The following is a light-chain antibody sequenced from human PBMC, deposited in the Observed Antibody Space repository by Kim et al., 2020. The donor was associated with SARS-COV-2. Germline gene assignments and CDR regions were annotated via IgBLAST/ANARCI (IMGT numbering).Light chain of an antibody. V-gene: IGKV3-11*01. CDR2: DAS. CDR1: QSVSSY. CDR3: QQRSNWPPT. J-gene: IGKJ4*01. Sequence: EIVLTQSPATLSLSPGERATLSCRASQSVSSYLAWYQQRPGQAPRLLIFDASNRATGIPARISGSGSGIDFTLTISILEPDDFAVYYRQQRSNWPPTFGGGTKVDI.